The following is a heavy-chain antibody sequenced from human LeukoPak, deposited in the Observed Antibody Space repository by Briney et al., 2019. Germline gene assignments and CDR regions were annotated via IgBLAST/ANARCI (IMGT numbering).Heavy chain of an antibody. Sequence: SQTLSLTCTVSGGSISSGGYYWSWIRQHPGKGPEWIGYIYYSGSTYYNPSLKSRVTISVDTSKNQFSLKLSSVTAADTAVYYCARGRSGYDFSRNWFDPWGQGTLVTVSS. D-gene: IGHD5-12*01. V-gene: IGHV4-31*03. J-gene: IGHJ5*02. CDR2: IYYSGST. CDR1: GGSISSGGYY. CDR3: ARGRSGYDFSRNWFDP.